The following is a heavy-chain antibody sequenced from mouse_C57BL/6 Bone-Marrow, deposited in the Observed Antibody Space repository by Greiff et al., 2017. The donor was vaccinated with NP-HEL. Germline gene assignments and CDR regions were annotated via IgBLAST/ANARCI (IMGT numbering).Heavy chain of an antibody. V-gene: IGHV5-16*01. CDR2: INYDGSST. CDR3: ARGRAWFAY. J-gene: IGHJ3*01. Sequence: EVMLVESEGGLVQPGSSMKLSCTASGFTFSDYYMAWVRQVPEKGLEWVATINYDGSSTYYLDSLKSRFIISRDNAKNILYLQMSSLKSEDTATYYCARGRAWFAYWGQGTLVTVSA. CDR1: GFTFSDYY.